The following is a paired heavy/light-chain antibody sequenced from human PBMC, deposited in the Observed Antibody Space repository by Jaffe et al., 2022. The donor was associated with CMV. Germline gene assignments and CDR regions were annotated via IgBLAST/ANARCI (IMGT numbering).Light chain of an antibody. V-gene: IGKV2-28*01. Sequence: DIVMTQSPLSLPVTPGEPASISCRSSQSLLHSNGYNSLDWYLQKPGKSPQLLIYLGSNRASGVPDRFSGSGSGTDFTLKISRVEAEDVGVYYCMQTLQWYTFGQGTKLEIK. CDR2: LGS. J-gene: IGKJ2*01. CDR3: MQTLQWYT. CDR1: QSLLHSNGYNS.
Heavy chain of an antibody. CDR1: GFIFSSYA. J-gene: IGHJ4*02. V-gene: IGHV3-64D*06. D-gene: IGHD2-8*02. CDR3: VKRCTAGGGGSAGTCYFDY. CDR2: VSNNGGGP. Sequence: EVQLVESGGGLVQPGGSLRLSCSASGFIFSSYAMHWVRQAPGKRLEFVSSVSNNGGGPYYADSVKGRFTISRDNSRNMLYLQMSGLRVEDTAIYYCVKRCTAGGGGSAGTCYFDYWGQGALVTVYS.